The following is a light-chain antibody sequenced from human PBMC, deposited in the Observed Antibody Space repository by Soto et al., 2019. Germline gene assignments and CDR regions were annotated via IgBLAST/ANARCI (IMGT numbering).Light chain of an antibody. CDR2: KAS. CDR3: QHYNSFSPFSFT. V-gene: IGKV1-5*03. CDR1: QRIGDW. Sequence: DIPMTQSPSTLSASVGDRVTLTCRASQRIGDWLAWYQQKPGKAPNLLIYKASSLESGVPSRFSGSGSGAEFTLTISGLQPDDVATYYCQHYNSFSPFSFTFGPGTKVEIK. J-gene: IGKJ3*01.